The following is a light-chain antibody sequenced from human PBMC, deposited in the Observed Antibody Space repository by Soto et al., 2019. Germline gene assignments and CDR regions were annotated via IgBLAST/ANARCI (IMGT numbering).Light chain of an antibody. Sequence: ENVLTQSPGTLSLSPGERATLSCRASQSVTNNFFAWYQQRPGQAPRLLIYGISNRATGIPDRFSGSGSGTDFTLTISRLEPEDFVVYYCQHFGNSLWTFGQGTKVEI. CDR1: QSVTNNF. J-gene: IGKJ1*01. V-gene: IGKV3-20*01. CDR2: GIS. CDR3: QHFGNSLWT.